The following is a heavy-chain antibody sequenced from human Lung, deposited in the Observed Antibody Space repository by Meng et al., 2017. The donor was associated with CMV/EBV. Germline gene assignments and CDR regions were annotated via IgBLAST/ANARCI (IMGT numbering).Heavy chain of an antibody. V-gene: IGHV1-18*01. J-gene: IGHJ4*02. CDR2: VGAENGET. D-gene: IGHD4-17*01. CDR1: GYKFDIYG. CDR3: ARAGAAVTTNFDF. Sequence: CKASGYKFDIYGITWVRQAPGQGLEWVGWVGAENGETNYGRKFQGRVTVTADTFTKTAYMEMRSLRSDDSAIYYCARAGAAVTTNFDFWGQGTLVTVSS.